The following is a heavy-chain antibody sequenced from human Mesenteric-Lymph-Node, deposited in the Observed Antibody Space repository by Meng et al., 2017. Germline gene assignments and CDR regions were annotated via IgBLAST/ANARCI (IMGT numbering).Heavy chain of an antibody. CDR3: AREFPPKDYYYDSSGYYVRWFDP. V-gene: IGHV4-34*01. CDR1: GGSFSGYY. D-gene: IGHD3-22*01. Sequence: SETLSLTCAVYGGSFSGYYWSWIRQPPGKGLEWIGEINHSGSTNYNPSLKSRVTITVDTSKNQFPLKLSPVTAADTAVYYCAREFPPKDYYYDSSGYYVRWFDPWGQGTLVTVSS. J-gene: IGHJ5*02. CDR2: INHSGST.